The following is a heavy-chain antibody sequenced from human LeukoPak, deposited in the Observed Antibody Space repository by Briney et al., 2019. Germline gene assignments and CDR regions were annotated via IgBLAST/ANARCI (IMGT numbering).Heavy chain of an antibody. CDR3: ARYHWNDVAY. V-gene: IGHV3-7*01. Sequence: GGSLRLSCAASGFTFSDYWMNWVRQAPGKGLEWVANIKEDGSEKYCVDSVRGRFTISRDNAKNSLYLQMNSLRAEDSAVYYCARYHWNDVAYWGQGTLVTVSS. J-gene: IGHJ4*02. CDR1: GFTFSDYW. D-gene: IGHD1-1*01. CDR2: IKEDGSEK.